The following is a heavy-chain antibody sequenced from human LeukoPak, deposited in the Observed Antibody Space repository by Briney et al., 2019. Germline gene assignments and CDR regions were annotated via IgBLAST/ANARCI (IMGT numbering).Heavy chain of an antibody. J-gene: IGHJ4*02. Sequence: PGGSLRLSCAASGFTFSSYAMSWVRQAPGKGLEWVSAISGSGGSTYYADSVKGRFTISRDNSKNTLYLQMNSLRAEDTAVYYCASSTTTVTTSRYFDHWGQGTLVTVSS. CDR1: GFTFSSYA. D-gene: IGHD4-11*01. V-gene: IGHV3-23*01. CDR3: ASSTTTVTTSRYFDH. CDR2: ISGSGGST.